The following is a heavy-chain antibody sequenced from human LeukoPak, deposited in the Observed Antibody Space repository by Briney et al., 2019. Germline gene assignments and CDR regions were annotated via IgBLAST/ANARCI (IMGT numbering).Heavy chain of an antibody. CDR2: IRSKAYGGTT. CDR1: GFTFGDYA. CDR3: TGDLWSAVTYYLDY. J-gene: IGHJ4*02. D-gene: IGHD4-17*01. V-gene: IGHV3-49*03. Sequence: GGSLRLSCTASGFTFGDYAMSWFRQAPGKGLEWVGFIRSKAYGGTTEYAASVKGRFTISRHDSKSIAYLQMNSVKEEDAAVYHCTGDLWSAVTYYLDYWGQGPLVTVSS.